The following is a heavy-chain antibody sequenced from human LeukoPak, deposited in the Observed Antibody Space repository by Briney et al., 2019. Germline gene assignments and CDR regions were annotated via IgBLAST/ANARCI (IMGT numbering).Heavy chain of an antibody. CDR1: GGSINSYY. J-gene: IGHJ2*01. Sequence: KPSETLSLTCTVFGGSINSYYWTWIRQPAGKGLEWIGRIYTSGSTNYNPSLKSRVTISVDTSKNQFSLKLSSVTAADTAVYYCARDRTSIAAAGPYWYFDLWGRGTLVTVSS. CDR3: ARDRTSIAAAGPYWYFDL. D-gene: IGHD6-13*01. CDR2: IYTSGST. V-gene: IGHV4-4*07.